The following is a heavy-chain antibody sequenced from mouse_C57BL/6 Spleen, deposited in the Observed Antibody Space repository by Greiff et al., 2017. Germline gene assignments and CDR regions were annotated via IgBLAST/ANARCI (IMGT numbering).Heavy chain of an antibody. CDR3: ARRYDYGGFAY. CDR1: GFTFSSYG. J-gene: IGHJ3*01. V-gene: IGHV5-6*01. D-gene: IGHD2-4*01. CDR2: ISSGGSYT. Sequence: EVQLVESGGDLVKPGGSLKLSCAASGFTFSSYGMSWVRQTPDKRLEWVATISSGGSYTYYPDSVKGRFTISRDNAKNTLYLQMSSLKSEDTAMYYCARRYDYGGFAYWGQGTLVTVSA.